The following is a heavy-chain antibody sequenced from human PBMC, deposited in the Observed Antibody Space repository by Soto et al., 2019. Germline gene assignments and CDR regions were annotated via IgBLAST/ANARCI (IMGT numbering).Heavy chain of an antibody. D-gene: IGHD3-22*01. J-gene: IGHJ4*02. CDR3: ARESSSYYYDSSGSYFDY. V-gene: IGHV3-30*04. Sequence: GGSLRLSCAASGFTFSSYAMHWVRQAPGKGLEWVAVISYDGSNKYYADSVKGRFTISRDNSKNTLYLQMNSLRAEDTAVYYCARESSSYYYDSSGSYFDYWGQGTLVTVSS. CDR1: GFTFSSYA. CDR2: ISYDGSNK.